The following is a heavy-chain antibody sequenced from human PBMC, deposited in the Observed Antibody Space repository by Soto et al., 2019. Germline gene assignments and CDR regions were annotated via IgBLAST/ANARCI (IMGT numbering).Heavy chain of an antibody. D-gene: IGHD3-9*01. CDR2: IKNDASNQ. CDR3: ARAHPRGRYFDWLIFPLGY. Sequence: GGSLRLSCSVSGFTFSNYWMSWVRQAPGKGPEWVATIKNDASNQFYVISVRGRFTISRDDANSHVYLDMNDVRPEDTALYYCARAHPRGRYFDWLIFPLGYWGRGALVTVSS. V-gene: IGHV3-7*03. J-gene: IGHJ4*02. CDR1: GFTFSNYW.